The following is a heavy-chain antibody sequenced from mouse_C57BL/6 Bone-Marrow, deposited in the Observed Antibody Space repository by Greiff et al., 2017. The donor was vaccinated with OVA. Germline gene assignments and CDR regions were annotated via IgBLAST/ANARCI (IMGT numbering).Heavy chain of an antibody. CDR3: VRPSYDYDVDWFAY. Sequence: EVQLVESGGGLVQPKGSLKLSCAASGFSFNTYAMNWVRQAPGKGLEWVARIRSKSNNYATYYADSVKDRFTISRDDSESMLYLQMNNLKTEDTAMYYCVRPSYDYDVDWFAYWGQGTLVTVSA. D-gene: IGHD2-4*01. CDR2: IRSKSNNYAT. CDR1: GFSFNTYA. J-gene: IGHJ3*01. V-gene: IGHV10-1*01.